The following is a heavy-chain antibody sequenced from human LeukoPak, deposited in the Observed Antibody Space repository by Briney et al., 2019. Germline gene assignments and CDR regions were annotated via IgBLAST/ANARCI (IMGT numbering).Heavy chain of an antibody. D-gene: IGHD5-18*01. J-gene: IGHJ4*02. CDR3: ARTRHSYGYPYFDY. V-gene: IGHV4-31*03. Sequence: PSETLSLTCTVSGGSISSGGYYWSWIRQHPGKGLEWIGYIYYSGSTYYNPSLKSRVTISVDTSKNQFSLKLSSVTAADTAVYYCARTRHSYGYPYFDYWGQGTLVTVSS. CDR2: IYYSGST. CDR1: GGSISSGGYY.